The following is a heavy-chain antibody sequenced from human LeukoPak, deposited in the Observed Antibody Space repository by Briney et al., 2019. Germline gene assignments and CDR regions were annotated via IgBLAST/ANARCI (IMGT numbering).Heavy chain of an antibody. CDR1: GFTFSSYS. Sequence: KPGGSLRLSCAASGFTFSSYSMNWVRQAPGKGLEWVSSISSSSSYIYYADSVKGRFTISRDNAKNSLYLQMNSLRAEDTAVYYCARDPLGCSGYDSSWFDPWGQGTLVTVSS. CDR3: ARDPLGCSGYDSSWFDP. J-gene: IGHJ5*02. V-gene: IGHV3-21*01. CDR2: ISSSSSYI. D-gene: IGHD5-12*01.